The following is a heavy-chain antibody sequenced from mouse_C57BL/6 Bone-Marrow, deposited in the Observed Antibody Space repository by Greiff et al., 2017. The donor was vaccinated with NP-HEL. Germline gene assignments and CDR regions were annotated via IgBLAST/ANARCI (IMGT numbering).Heavy chain of an antibody. CDR3: VRHALAY. V-gene: IGHV10-1*01. CDR1: GFSFNTYA. Sequence: EVKLMESGGGLVQPKGSLKLSCAASGFSFNTYAMNWVRQAPGKGLEWVARIRSKSNNYATYYADSVKDRFTISRDDSESMLYLQMNNLKTEDTAMYYCVRHALAYWGQGTLVTVSA. J-gene: IGHJ3*01. CDR2: IRSKSNNYAT.